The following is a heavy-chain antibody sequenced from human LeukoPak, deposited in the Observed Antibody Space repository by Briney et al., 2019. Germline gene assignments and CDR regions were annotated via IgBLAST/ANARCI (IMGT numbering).Heavy chain of an antibody. CDR2: INPSGGST. J-gene: IGHJ6*02. CDR1: GYTFTRYY. CDR3: ATYGDYFDSTVYYYYGMDV. V-gene: IGHV1-46*01. Sequence: GASVKVSCKASGYTFTRYYLHWVRQAPGQGLEWMGIINPSGGSTGYAQKFQGRVTMTRDTSTSTVYMELSSLRSEDTAVYYCATYGDYFDSTVYYYYGMDVWGQGTTVTVSS. D-gene: IGHD4-17*01.